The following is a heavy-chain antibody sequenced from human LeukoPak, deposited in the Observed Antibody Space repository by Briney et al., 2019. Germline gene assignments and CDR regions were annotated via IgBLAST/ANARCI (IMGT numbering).Heavy chain of an antibody. D-gene: IGHD3-3*01. J-gene: IGHJ3*02. Sequence: EASVKVSCKASGYTFINYYMQWVRQAPGQGLEWMGIINPRGGSTSYAQKFQGRVTMTRDTSISTAYMELSRLRSDDTAVYYCARPRFLDPNRDAFDIWGQGTMVTVSS. V-gene: IGHV1-46*01. CDR3: ARPRFLDPNRDAFDI. CDR2: INPRGGST. CDR1: GYTFINYY.